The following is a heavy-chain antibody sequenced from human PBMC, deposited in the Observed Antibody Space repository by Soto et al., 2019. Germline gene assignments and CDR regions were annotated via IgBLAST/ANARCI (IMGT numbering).Heavy chain of an antibody. J-gene: IGHJ6*02. CDR1: GFTFSSYA. Sequence: QVQLVESGGGVVQPGRSLRLSCAASGFTFSSYAMHWVRQAPGKGLEWVAVISYDGSNKYYADSVKGRFTISRDNSKKTLYLQMNSLRAEDTAVYYCARDGVVAVDYYGMDVWGQGTTVTVSS. CDR2: ISYDGSNK. CDR3: ARDGVVAVDYYGMDV. D-gene: IGHD3-3*01. V-gene: IGHV3-30-3*01.